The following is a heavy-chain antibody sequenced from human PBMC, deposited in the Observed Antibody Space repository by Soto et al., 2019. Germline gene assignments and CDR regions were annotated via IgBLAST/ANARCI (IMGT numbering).Heavy chain of an antibody. CDR2: ISYDGSNK. D-gene: IGHD3-22*01. J-gene: IGHJ4*02. V-gene: IGHV3-30*18. CDR3: AKDTYYYDRSGYYTFDY. Sequence: PGGSLRLSCAASGFTFSSYVMHWVRQAPGKGLEWVAVISYDGSNKNYVDSVKGRFTISRDNSKNTVYLQMDSLRVEDTAVYYCAKDTYYYDRSGYYTFDYWGQGTLVTVSS. CDR1: GFTFSSYV.